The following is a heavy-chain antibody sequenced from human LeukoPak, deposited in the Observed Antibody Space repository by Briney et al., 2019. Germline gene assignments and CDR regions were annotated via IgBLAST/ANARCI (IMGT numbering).Heavy chain of an antibody. D-gene: IGHD5-12*01. CDR1: GYTFTSYD. CDR3: ARDRYSGYDHYYYGMDV. CDR2: MNPNSGNT. Sequence: ASVKVSCKASGYTFTSYDINWVRQATGQGLEWMGWMNPNSGNTGYAQKFQGRVTITADKSTSTAYMELSSLRSEDTAVYYCARDRYSGYDHYYYGMDVWGQGTTVTVSS. J-gene: IGHJ6*02. V-gene: IGHV1-8*01.